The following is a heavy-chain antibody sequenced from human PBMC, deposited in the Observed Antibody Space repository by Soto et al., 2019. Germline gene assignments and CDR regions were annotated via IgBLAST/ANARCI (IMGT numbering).Heavy chain of an antibody. CDR2: INPIFGTP. J-gene: IGHJ4*02. CDR1: GGTFSSYA. V-gene: IGHV1-69*06. Sequence: SVKVSCKASGGTFSSYAISWVRQAPGQGLEWMGGINPIFGTPHYAQKYQGRVTITADTFTNTAYMELTRLTSDETAVYFCAREGRQFDYWGQGTLVTVSS. CDR3: AREGRQFDY.